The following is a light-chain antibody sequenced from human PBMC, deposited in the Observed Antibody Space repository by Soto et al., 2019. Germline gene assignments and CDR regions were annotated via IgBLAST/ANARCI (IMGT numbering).Light chain of an antibody. CDR2: EVS. CDR3: SSYAGTSWV. Sequence: QSVLTQPPSASGSPGQSVTISCTGTSSDVGGYNYVSWYQQHPRKAPKLMIYEVSKRPSGVPDRFSGSKSGNTASLTVSGLQAEDEADYYCSSYAGTSWVFGTGTKLTVL. CDR1: SSDVGGYNY. J-gene: IGLJ1*01. V-gene: IGLV2-8*01.